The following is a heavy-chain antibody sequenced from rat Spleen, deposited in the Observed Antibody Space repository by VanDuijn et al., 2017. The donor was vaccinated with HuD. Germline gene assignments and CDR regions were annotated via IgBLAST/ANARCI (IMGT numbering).Heavy chain of an antibody. V-gene: IGHV5-7*01. J-gene: IGHJ2*01. CDR3: ARQSYDY. D-gene: IGHD1-3*01. Sequence: EVQLVETGGGLVQPGRSLKLSCAASGFTFSDYNMAWVRQAPKKGLEWVATISYDGSRTYHRDSVKGRFTISRDIAKSTLFLQMNSLKSEDTATYYCARQSYDYWGQGVMVTVSS. CDR1: GFTFSDYN. CDR2: ISYDGSRT.